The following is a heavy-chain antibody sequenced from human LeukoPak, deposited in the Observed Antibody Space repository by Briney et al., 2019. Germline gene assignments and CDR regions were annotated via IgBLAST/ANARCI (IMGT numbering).Heavy chain of an antibody. D-gene: IGHD3-10*01. V-gene: IGHV4-59*01. CDR2: IYYSGGT. J-gene: IGHJ5*02. CDR3: ARVRYYYGSGSYYSALFWFDP. CDR1: GGSISSYY. Sequence: SETLSLTCTVSGGSISSYYWSWIRQPPGKGLEWIGYIYYSGGTNYNPSLKSRATISVDTSKNQFSLKLSSVTVADTAVYYCARVRYYYGSGSYYSALFWFDPWGQGTLVTVSS.